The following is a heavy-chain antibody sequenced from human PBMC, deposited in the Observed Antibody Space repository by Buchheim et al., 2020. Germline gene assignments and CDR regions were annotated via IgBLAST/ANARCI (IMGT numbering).Heavy chain of an antibody. V-gene: IGHV1-69*04. J-gene: IGHJ6*02. CDR2: IIPILGIA. CDR3: ARDSRPVYDFWSGNYYYGMDV. CDR1: GGTFSSYA. Sequence: QVQLVQSGAEVKKPGSSVKVSCKAPGGTFSSYAISWVRQAPGQGLEWMGRIIPILGIANYAQKFQGRVTITADKSTSTAYMGLSSLRSEDTAVYYCARDSRPVYDFWSGNYYYGMDVWGQGTT. D-gene: IGHD3-3*01.